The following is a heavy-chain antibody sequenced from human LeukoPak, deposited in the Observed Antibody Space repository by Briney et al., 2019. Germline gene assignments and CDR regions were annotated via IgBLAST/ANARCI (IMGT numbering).Heavy chain of an antibody. CDR3: ASRGITGATY. Sequence: SETLSLTCTVSGGSISSYFWSWIRQPPGKGLEWIGFVYFSGRTSYNPSLKSRVSISLDTSKNQISLKVSSLTAADTAVYYCASRGITGATYWGQGTLVTVSS. J-gene: IGHJ4*02. D-gene: IGHD1-20*01. V-gene: IGHV4-59*01. CDR1: GGSISSYF. CDR2: VYFSGRT.